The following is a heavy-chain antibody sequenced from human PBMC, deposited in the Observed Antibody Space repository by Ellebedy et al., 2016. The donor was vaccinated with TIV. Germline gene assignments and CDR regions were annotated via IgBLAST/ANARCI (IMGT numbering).Heavy chain of an antibody. CDR1: ELTVSSEY. D-gene: IGHD2-8*01. J-gene: IGHJ3*02. CDR2: IFIDGTT. V-gene: IGHV3-66*01. CDR3: ARETFNDVDLNVWGLFDI. Sequence: GGSLRLSCAASELTVSSEYMSWVRQAPGKGLEWVSVIFIDGTTYYADSVRGRFTISRDTSKNALHLQLHSLRAEDTAPYYCARETFNDVDLNVWGLFDIWGQGTMVTVSS.